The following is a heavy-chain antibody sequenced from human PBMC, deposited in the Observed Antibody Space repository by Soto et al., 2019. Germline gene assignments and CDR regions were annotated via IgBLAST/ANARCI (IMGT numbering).Heavy chain of an antibody. J-gene: IGHJ2*01. D-gene: IGHD5-12*01. CDR3: AREGGYDPWYFDL. CDR2: ISSSSSYI. CDR1: GFTFSSFR. V-gene: IGHV3-21*01. Sequence: PGGSLRLSCAASGFTFSSFRMHWVRQAPGKGLEWVSSISSSSSYIYYADSVKGRFTISRDNAKNSLYLQMNSLRAEDTAVYYCAREGGYDPWYFDLWGRGTLVTVSS.